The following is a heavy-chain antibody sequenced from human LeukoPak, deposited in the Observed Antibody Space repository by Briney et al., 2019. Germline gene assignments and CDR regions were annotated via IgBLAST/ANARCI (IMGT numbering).Heavy chain of an antibody. Sequence: SVKVSCKASGYTYTGYYMHWVRQAPGQGLEWMGWINPNSGGTNYAQKFQGRVTMTRDTSISTAYMELSRLRSDDTAVYYCARVDYDILTGYYIGGMDVWGAGTTVTVSS. CDR3: ARVDYDILTGYYIGGMDV. V-gene: IGHV1-2*02. D-gene: IGHD3-9*01. J-gene: IGHJ6*04. CDR1: GYTYTGYY. CDR2: INPNSGGT.